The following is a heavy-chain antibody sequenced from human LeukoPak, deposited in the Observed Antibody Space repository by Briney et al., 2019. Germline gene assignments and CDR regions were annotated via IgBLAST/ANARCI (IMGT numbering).Heavy chain of an antibody. CDR2: IIPIFGTA. CDR1: GYTFTSYY. V-gene: IGHV1-69*13. D-gene: IGHD1-26*01. J-gene: IGHJ4*02. CDR3: ARVNSGSYPIFDY. Sequence: SVKVSCKASGYTFTSYYMHWVRQAPGQGLEWMGGIIPIFGTANYAQKFQGRVTITADESTSTAYMELSSLRSEDTAVYYCARVNSGSYPIFDYWGQGTLVTVSS.